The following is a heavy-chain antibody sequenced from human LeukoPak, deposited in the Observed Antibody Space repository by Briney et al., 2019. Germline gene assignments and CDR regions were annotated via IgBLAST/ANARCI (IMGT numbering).Heavy chain of an antibody. V-gene: IGHV1-69*04. Sequence: ASVKVSCKASGVTFSSYAISWVRQAPGQGLEWMGRIIPILGIANYAQKFQGRVTITADKSTSTAYMELSSLRSEDTAVYYCARNPEDYYDSSGYVYYFDYWGQGTLVTVSS. D-gene: IGHD3-22*01. CDR1: GVTFSSYA. CDR3: ARNPEDYYDSSGYVYYFDY. CDR2: IIPILGIA. J-gene: IGHJ4*02.